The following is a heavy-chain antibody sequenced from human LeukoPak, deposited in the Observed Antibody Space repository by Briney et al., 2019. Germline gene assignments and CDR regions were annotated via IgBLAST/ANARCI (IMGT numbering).Heavy chain of an antibody. V-gene: IGHV3-21*01. CDR1: GFTFSSYS. J-gene: IGHJ6*02. D-gene: IGHD4-17*01. CDR2: ISSSSSYI. CDR3: ARDGIMTTVTTNPYYYYGMDV. Sequence: SGGSLRLSCAASGFTFSSYSMNWVRQAPGKGLEWVSSISSSSSYIYYADSVKGRFTISRDNAKNSLYLQMNSLRAEDTAVYYCARDGIMTTVTTNPYYYYGMDVWGQGTTVTVSS.